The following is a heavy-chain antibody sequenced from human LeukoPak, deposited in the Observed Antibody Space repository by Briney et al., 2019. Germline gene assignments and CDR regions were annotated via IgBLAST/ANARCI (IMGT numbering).Heavy chain of an antibody. CDR2: ISSSSSYI. Sequence: GGSLRLSCAASGFTFSSYSMNWVRQAPGKGLEWVSSISSSSSYIYYADSVKGRFTISRDNAKNSLYLQMNSLRAEDTAVYYCARDRTIFGVVIPIDIWGQGTMVTVSS. CDR3: ARDRTIFGVVIPIDI. D-gene: IGHD3-3*01. V-gene: IGHV3-21*01. J-gene: IGHJ3*02. CDR1: GFTFSSYS.